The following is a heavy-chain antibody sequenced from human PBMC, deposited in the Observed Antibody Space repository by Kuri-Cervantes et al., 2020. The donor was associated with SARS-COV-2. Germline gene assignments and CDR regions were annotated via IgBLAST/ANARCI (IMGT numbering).Heavy chain of an antibody. CDR3: ASIATRQFSYYYYVIDV. CDR2: IYWNAEK. CDR1: GFSLSTSGVG. D-gene: IGHD6-6*01. J-gene: IGHJ6*02. Sequence: SGTTLGKPTQTLTLTCTFIGFSLSTSGVGVGWSRKPPGKALEWLALIYWNAEKRYSPSLKSRLTITKDTSQNQVVLTMTNMGPVDTATYYVASIATRQFSYYYYVIDVWGQGTTVTVSS. V-gene: IGHV2-5*01.